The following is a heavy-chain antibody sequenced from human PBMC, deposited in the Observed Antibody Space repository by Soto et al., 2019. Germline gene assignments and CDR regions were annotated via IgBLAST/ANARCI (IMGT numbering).Heavy chain of an antibody. CDR3: ARDRTDSGYFTNWLDP. D-gene: IGHD3-22*01. CDR2: IIPIFGTT. V-gene: IGHV1-69*06. Sequence: QVHLMQSGAEVKKPGSSVKVSCKASGGTFGSDAITWVRQAPGQELEWVGRIIPIFGTTNYAQNLQGRVTISADKSTLTSYMELHSLTSDDTALYYCARDRTDSGYFTNWLDPWGQGTQVTVSS. J-gene: IGHJ5*02. CDR1: GGTFGSDA.